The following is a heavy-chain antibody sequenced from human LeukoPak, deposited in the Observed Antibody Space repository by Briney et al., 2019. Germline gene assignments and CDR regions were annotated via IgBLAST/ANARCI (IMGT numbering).Heavy chain of an antibody. J-gene: IGHJ4*02. CDR2: IRYDGSNK. D-gene: IGHD3-10*01. CDR1: GFTFSSYG. CDR3: AKGPDLGSGSYFFDY. V-gene: IGHV3-30*02. Sequence: PGGSLRLSCAASGFTFSSYGMHWVRQAPGKGLEWVAFIRYDGSNKYYADSVKGRFTISRDNSKNTLYLQMNSLRAEDTAVYYCAKGPDLGSGSYFFDYWGQGTLVTVSS.